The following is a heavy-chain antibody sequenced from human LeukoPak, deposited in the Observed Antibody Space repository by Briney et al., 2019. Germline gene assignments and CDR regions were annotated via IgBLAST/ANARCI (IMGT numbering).Heavy chain of an antibody. D-gene: IGHD3-22*01. J-gene: IGHJ4*02. Sequence: GGSLRLSCAASGFIFSSYWMSWVRQAPGKGLEWVSVIYSGGSTYYADSVKGRFTISRDNSKNTLYLQMNSLRAEDTAVYYCARELPGSSGYYYDYWGQGTLVTVSS. CDR3: ARELPGSSGYYYDY. CDR2: IYSGGST. V-gene: IGHV3-53*01. CDR1: GFIFSSYW.